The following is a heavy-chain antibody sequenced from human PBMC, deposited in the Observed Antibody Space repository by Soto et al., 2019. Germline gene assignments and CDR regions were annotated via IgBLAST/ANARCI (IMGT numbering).Heavy chain of an antibody. J-gene: IGHJ5*02. V-gene: IGHV1-18*01. D-gene: IGHD6-19*01. Sequence: QVELVQSGAEVKKPGASVKVSCKASGYPFTSYGIRWVRRAPGQGLEWLGWISAYNGNTNYAQKPQGRVTMTTETTTSTAYMVLRSLRSDDTAVYYCARESAVAAIDPWGQGTLVTVSS. CDR3: ARESAVAAIDP. CDR1: GYPFTSYG. CDR2: ISAYNGNT.